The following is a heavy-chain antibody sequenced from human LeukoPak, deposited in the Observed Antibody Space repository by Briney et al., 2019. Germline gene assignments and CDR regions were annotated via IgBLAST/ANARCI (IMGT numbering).Heavy chain of an antibody. D-gene: IGHD5-12*01. V-gene: IGHV3-23*01. CDR1: GFPFSSFA. J-gene: IGHJ4*02. CDR3: AKNDGYDFWYFDF. Sequence: GGSLRLSCAAFGFPFSSFAMSWVRQVRDKGLEWVSSINGPGYSTWYADSVKGRFIISGDSSKNTLFLQMNSLRAEDTAEYYCAKNDGYDFWYFDFWGRGTLVTVSS. CDR2: INGPGYST.